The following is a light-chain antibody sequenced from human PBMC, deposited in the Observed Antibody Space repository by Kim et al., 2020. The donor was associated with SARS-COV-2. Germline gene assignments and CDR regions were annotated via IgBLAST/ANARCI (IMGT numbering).Light chain of an antibody. J-gene: IGKJ1*01. CDR2: DAS. CDR3: QHNKT. V-gene: IGKV3-11*01. CDR1: QSISRH. Sequence: ATLFLSPGEQATLSCRASQSISRHLAWYQHKPGQSPRLLIYDASNRATGIPARFSGSGSGTDLTLTISSLEPGDVATYYCQHNKTFGQGTKVDIK.